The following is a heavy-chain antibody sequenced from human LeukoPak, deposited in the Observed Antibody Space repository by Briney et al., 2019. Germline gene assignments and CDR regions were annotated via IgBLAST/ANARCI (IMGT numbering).Heavy chain of an antibody. CDR3: ATGRTIVVVPAAMPDY. V-gene: IGHV3-23*01. Sequence: SGGSLRLSCAASGFTFSSYAMSWVRQASGKGLEWVSAISGSGGSTYYADSVKGRFTISRDNSKNTLYLQMNSLRAEDTAVYYCATGRTIVVVPAAMPDYWGQGTLVTVSS. CDR1: GFTFSSYA. J-gene: IGHJ4*02. CDR2: ISGSGGST. D-gene: IGHD2-2*01.